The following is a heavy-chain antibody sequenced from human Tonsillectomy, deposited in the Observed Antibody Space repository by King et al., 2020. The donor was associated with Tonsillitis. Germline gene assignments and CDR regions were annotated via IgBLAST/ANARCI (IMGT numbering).Heavy chain of an antibody. CDR1: GFTFTNYA. CDR2: ISYDGSNK. CDR3: ASVLDYDYIWGSLDY. Sequence: VQLVESGGGVVQPGRSLRLSCAASGFTFTNYAMHWVRQAPGKGLEWVALISYDGSNKYYADSVKGRFTISRDNSKNTLYLQMNSLRTEDTAVYYCASVLDYDYIWGSLDYWGQGTLVTVSS. V-gene: IGHV3-30*04. D-gene: IGHD3-16*01. J-gene: IGHJ4*02.